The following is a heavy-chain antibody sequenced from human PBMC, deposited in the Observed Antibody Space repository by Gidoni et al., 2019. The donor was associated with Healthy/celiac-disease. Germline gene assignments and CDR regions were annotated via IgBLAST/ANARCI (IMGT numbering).Heavy chain of an antibody. V-gene: IGHV4-34*01. CDR3: ARGPRWTVTPYYYYGMDV. D-gene: IGHD4-17*01. Sequence: QVQLQQWGAGLLKPSETLSLTCAVYGGSFSGYYWSWIRQPPGKGLEWIGEINHSGSTNYNPSLKSRVTISVDTSKNQFSLKLSSVTAADTAVYYCARGPRWTVTPYYYYGMDVWGQGTTVTVSS. CDR1: GGSFSGYY. CDR2: INHSGST. J-gene: IGHJ6*02.